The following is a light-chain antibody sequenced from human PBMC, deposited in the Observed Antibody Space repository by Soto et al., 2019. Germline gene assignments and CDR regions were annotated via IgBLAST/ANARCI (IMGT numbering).Light chain of an antibody. CDR2: AAS. CDR3: QQYNNWPRT. CDR1: QNINSY. J-gene: IGKJ1*01. Sequence: DIQMTQSPSSLSASVGDRVTITCRASQNINSYLNWYQQKPGKAPKVLIFAASSLQSGVPSRFSGSGSGTEFTLTISSLQSEDFAVYYCQQYNNWPRTFGQGTKVDIK. V-gene: IGKV1-39*01.